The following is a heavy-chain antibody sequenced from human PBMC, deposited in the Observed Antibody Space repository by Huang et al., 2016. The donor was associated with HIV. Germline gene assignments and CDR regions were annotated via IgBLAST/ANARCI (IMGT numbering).Heavy chain of an antibody. D-gene: IGHD6-19*01. Sequence: QVQLVESGGGVVQPGGSLRLSCAATGFTFSSYAMHWVRQAPGKGLEWGADIQLYGVNKNYADSVKGRFTISRDNSKNTLDLQISSLRAEDTAVYYCVKFTIDDSSVAAWGQGTLVTVS. J-gene: IGHJ5*02. V-gene: IGHV3-30*02. CDR1: GFTFSSYA. CDR2: IQLYGVNK. CDR3: VKFTIDDSSVAA.